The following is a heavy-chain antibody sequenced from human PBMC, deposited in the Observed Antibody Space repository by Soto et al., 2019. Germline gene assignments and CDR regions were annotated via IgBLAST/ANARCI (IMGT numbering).Heavy chain of an antibody. D-gene: IGHD6-19*01. V-gene: IGHV3-23*01. CDR3: AKGYSTGWSEGYFDY. J-gene: IGHJ4*02. CDR2: ISTSTGT. CDR1: GFTFINYA. Sequence: SLRISRAASGFTFINYAMDWVLQAPGKGLEWVSSISTSTGTHYADSVKGRFSISRDNSQNTVYLQINSLRAEDTAVYYCAKGYSTGWSEGYFDYWGQGALLTVSS.